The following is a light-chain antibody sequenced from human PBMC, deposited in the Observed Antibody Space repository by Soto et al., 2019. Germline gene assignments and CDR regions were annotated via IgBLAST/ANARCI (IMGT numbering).Light chain of an antibody. CDR2: DAS. Sequence: EIVLTQSPATLSLSPGERATLSCGARQSVSSSYLAWYQQKPGLAPRLLIYDASRRATGIPDRFSGSGSRTDCTLTISRLEPEDFAVYYCQQYGSSPFTFGQGTKLEIQ. V-gene: IGKV3D-20*01. CDR3: QQYGSSPFT. CDR1: QSVSSSY. J-gene: IGKJ2*01.